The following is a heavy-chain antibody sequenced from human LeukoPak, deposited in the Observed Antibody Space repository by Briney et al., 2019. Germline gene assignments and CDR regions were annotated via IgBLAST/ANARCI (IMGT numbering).Heavy chain of an antibody. V-gene: IGHV1-46*01. D-gene: IGHD2-2*02. CDR3: ARDPDCSSTSCYSRNYYYYMDV. J-gene: IGHJ6*03. CDR1: GYTFTSYY. CDR2: INPSGGST. Sequence: ASVKVSCKACGYTFTSYYMHWVRQAPGQGLEWMGIINPSGGSTSYAQKFQGRVTMTRDMSTSTVYMELSSLRSEDTAVYYYARDPDCSSTSCYSRNYYYYMDVWGKGTTVTVSS.